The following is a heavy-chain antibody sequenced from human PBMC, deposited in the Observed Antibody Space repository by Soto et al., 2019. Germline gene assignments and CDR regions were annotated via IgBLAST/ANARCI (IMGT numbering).Heavy chain of an antibody. J-gene: IGHJ5*02. CDR3: ARDDYTYGVS. V-gene: IGHV3-11*01. CDR1: RFSFKDYF. CDR2: IGPYGNTI. Sequence: QVHLVESGGGLVKSGDSLRLSCAASRFSFKDYFMSWIRQAPGKGLEWISYIGPYGNTIYYADSVKGRFVISRDDTTNTLNLQMDSLRAGDTAVYYCARDDYTYGVSWGQGTLVTVSS. D-gene: IGHD5-18*01.